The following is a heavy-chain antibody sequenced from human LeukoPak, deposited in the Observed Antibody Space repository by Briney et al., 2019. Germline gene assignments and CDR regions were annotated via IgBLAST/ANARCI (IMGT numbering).Heavy chain of an antibody. CDR3: AGDLGTSCPFCYYYYGMDV. Sequence: PGGSLRLSCAASGFTFSSYAMHWVRQAPGKGLEWVAVISYDGSNKYYADSVKGRFTISRDNSKNTLYLQMNSLRAKDTAVYYCAGDLGTSCPFCYYYYGMDVWGQGTTVTVSS. CDR2: ISYDGSNK. J-gene: IGHJ6*02. D-gene: IGHD2-2*01. CDR1: GFTFSSYA. V-gene: IGHV3-30-3*01.